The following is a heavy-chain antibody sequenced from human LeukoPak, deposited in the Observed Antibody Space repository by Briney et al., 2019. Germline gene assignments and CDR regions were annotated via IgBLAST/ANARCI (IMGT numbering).Heavy chain of an antibody. V-gene: IGHV1-3*01. CDR3: AIPGGYDSWYFDY. Sequence: GASVKVSCKASGYTFTSHAMHWVRQAPGQRLEWMGWINAGNGNTKYSQKFQGRVTITRDTSASTAYMELSSLRSEDTAVYYCAIPGGYDSWYFDYWGQGTLVTVSS. CDR2: INAGNGNT. D-gene: IGHD5-12*01. CDR1: GYTFTSHA. J-gene: IGHJ4*02.